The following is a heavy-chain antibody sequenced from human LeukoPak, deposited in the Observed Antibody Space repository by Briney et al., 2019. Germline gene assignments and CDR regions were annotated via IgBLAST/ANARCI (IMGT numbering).Heavy chain of an antibody. J-gene: IGHJ4*02. CDR2: IYYSGST. D-gene: IGHD6-13*01. CDR3: ARLPRTYSSSWYVLDY. CDR1: GGSISSSSYY. Sequence: SETLSLTCTVSGGSISSSSYYWDWIRQPPGKGLEWIGSIYYSGSTYYNPSLKSRVTISVDTSKNQFSLKLSSVTAADTAVYYCARLPRTYSSSWYVLDYWGQGTLATVSS. V-gene: IGHV4-39*01.